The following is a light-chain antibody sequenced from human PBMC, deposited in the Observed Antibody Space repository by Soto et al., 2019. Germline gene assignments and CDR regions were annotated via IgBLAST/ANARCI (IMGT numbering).Light chain of an antibody. Sequence: EIVLTQSPGTLSLSPWERATFSCRASQSVSSNYLAWYQRKPGQAPRLLIYGAFKRATGIPDRFSGSGSGTDFTLTISRMEPEDFAVYCCQQYGSSPRTFGQGTKVDIK. CDR1: QSVSSNY. CDR2: GAF. V-gene: IGKV3-20*01. CDR3: QQYGSSPRT. J-gene: IGKJ1*01.